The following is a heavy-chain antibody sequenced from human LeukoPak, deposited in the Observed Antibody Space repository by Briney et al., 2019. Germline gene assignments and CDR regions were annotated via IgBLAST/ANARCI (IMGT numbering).Heavy chain of an antibody. D-gene: IGHD2-2*02. Sequence: GGSLRLSCAASGFTLSRYWMSWVRQAPGKGLEWVANIKQDGSVKYYVDSVKGRFTISRDNSKNTLYLQMSSLRVEDTAVCYCAKDLYQYTTSWFDSWAREPWSPSPQ. V-gene: IGHV3-7*03. CDR2: IKQDGSVK. CDR1: GFTLSRYW. J-gene: IGHJ5*01. CDR3: AKDLYQYTTSWFDS.